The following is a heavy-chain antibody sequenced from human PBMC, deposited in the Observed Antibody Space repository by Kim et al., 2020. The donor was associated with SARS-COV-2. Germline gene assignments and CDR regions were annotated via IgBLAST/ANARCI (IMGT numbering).Heavy chain of an antibody. CDR2: INHSGST. D-gene: IGHD2-2*01. J-gene: IGHJ6*01. Sequence: SETLSLTCAVYGGSFSGYYWSWIRQPPGKGLEWIGEINHSGSTNYNPSLKSRVTISVDTSKNQFSLKLSSVTAADTAVYYCARARQLPSASSSHPDYYY. CDR3: ARARQLPSASSSHPDYYY. CDR1: GGSFSGYY. V-gene: IGHV4-34*01.